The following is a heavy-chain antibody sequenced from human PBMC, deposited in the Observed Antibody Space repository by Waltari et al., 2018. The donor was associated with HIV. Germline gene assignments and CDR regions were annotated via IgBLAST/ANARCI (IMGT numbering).Heavy chain of an antibody. CDR3: ARIPPRRSHPYSYYDMDV. J-gene: IGHJ6*02. V-gene: IGHV7-4-1*02. CDR1: GYTFTKYA. CDR2: INTNTGNP. D-gene: IGHD4-4*01. Sequence: QVQLVQTGSELKKPGASVKVSCKASGYTFTKYAMNWVRQAPGQGLEWLGWINTNTGNPTYAQGFTGRYVFSLDTSVSTAYLQISYLKAEDTAVYYCARIPPRRSHPYSYYDMDVWGQGTTVTVSS.